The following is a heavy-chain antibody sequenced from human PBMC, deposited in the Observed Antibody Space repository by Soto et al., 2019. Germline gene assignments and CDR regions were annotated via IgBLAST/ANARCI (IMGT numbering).Heavy chain of an antibody. J-gene: IGHJ4*02. V-gene: IGHV4-31*03. D-gene: IGHD2-2*02. Sequence: SETLCLTCTVSGGSITTGGSYRCWIRPHPGKGLEWIGNIYHSGNTYYNPSLKSRLTISVDTSKNHFSLMVDSVTAADTAVYYCARARFQVLYGKPYFDSWGQGTLVTVS. CDR1: GGSITTGGSY. CDR2: IYHSGNT. CDR3: ARARFQVLYGKPYFDS.